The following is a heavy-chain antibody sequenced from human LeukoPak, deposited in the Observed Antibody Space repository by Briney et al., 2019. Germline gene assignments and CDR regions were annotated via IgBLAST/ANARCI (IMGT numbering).Heavy chain of an antibody. CDR2: ISSSGSTI. J-gene: IGHJ4*02. D-gene: IGHD6-13*01. V-gene: IGHV3-11*01. CDR3: ARFKLRRAYSSSWYQNYFDY. CDR1: GGSFSGYY. Sequence: KPSETLSLTCAVYGGSFSGYYWSWIRQAPGKGLEWVSYISSSGSTIYYADSVKGRFTISRDNAKNSLYLQMNSLRAEDTAVYYCARFKLRRAYSSSWYQNYFDYWGQGTLVTVSS.